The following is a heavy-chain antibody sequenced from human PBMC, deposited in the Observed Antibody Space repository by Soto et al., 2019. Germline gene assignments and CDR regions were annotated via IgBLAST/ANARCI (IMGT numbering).Heavy chain of an antibody. CDR3: AKDPHPNSGSLNWFDP. CDR2: ISYDGSNR. CDR1: GFTFSTYG. D-gene: IGHD1-26*01. J-gene: IGHJ5*02. V-gene: IGHV3-30*18. Sequence: QVQLVESGGGVVQPGRFLRLSCAASGFTFSTYGMHWVRQAPGKGLEWVAVISYDGSNRNYADSVQGRFTISRDDSKNTLYLQMNSLRVEDTAVYYCAKDPHPNSGSLNWFDPWGQGTLVTVSS.